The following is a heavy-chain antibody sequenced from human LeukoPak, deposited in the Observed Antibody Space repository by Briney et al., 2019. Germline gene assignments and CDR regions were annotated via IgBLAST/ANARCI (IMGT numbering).Heavy chain of an antibody. V-gene: IGHV3-30*18. CDR1: GFTFSSYA. CDR3: AKDIVAVVVPTLFDY. J-gene: IGHJ4*02. D-gene: IGHD3-22*01. CDR2: ISYDGSNK. Sequence: GGSLRLSCAASGFTFSSYAIAWVRQAPGKGLEWVAVISYDGSNKYYADSVKGRFTISRDNSKNTLYLQMSSLRAEDTAVYYCAKDIVAVVVPTLFDYWGQGTLVTVSS.